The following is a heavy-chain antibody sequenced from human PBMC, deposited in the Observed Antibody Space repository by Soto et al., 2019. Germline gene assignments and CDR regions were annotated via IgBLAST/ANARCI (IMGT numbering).Heavy chain of an antibody. D-gene: IGHD3-10*01. Sequence: EVQLLESGGGLVQPGGSLRLSCVASGFTFTNYAMSWVRQAPGKGLEWVSGISGSGIATYYAGSVKGRFTISRDNSKNTLYLQMNGMRAEDTAVYNCAKVSTGNDYKPIDCWGQGTLVTVSS. J-gene: IGHJ4*01. V-gene: IGHV3-23*01. CDR2: ISGSGIAT. CDR1: GFTFTNYA. CDR3: AKVSTGNDYKPIDC.